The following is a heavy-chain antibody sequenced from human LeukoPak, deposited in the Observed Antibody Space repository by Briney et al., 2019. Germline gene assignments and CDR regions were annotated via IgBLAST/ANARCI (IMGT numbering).Heavy chain of an antibody. D-gene: IGHD3-10*01. V-gene: IGHV3-74*01. CDR2: INPDGSTT. J-gene: IGHJ4*02. Sequence: PGGSLRLSCAASGFTLSSYWMHWVRQVPGKGLVWVSRINPDGSTTTYADSVKGRFTISRDNAKNTLYLQMNSLRAEDTAVYYCARVRAGVYDFEYWGQGPLVPVSS. CDR3: ARVRAGVYDFEY. CDR1: GFTLSSYW.